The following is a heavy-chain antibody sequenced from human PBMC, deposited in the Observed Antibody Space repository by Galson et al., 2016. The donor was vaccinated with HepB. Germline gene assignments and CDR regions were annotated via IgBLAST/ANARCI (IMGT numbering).Heavy chain of an antibody. J-gene: IGHJ2*01. CDR1: GFTISSRREG. Sequence: PALVKPTQTLTLTCTLSGFTISSRREGVAWIRQPPGKALDWLALIYSDDDKWHSPSLKSRLTVTKDTSTNQVFLRMTNMDPVDAGTYYCVHTRQWNDGRYFAFWGPGTQVTVSS. D-gene: IGHD1-1*01. V-gene: IGHV2-5*02. CDR2: IYSDDDK. CDR3: VHTRQWNDGRYFAF.